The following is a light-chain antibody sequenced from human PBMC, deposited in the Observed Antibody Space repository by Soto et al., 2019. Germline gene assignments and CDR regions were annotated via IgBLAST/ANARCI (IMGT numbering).Light chain of an antibody. Sequence: QSALTQPASVSGSPGQSITISCTGTSSDVGGYNYVSWYQQHPGKAPKLMICDVSNRPSGVSNRFSGSKSGNTASLTISGLQAEDAGDYYCSSYTSSSTLVFGGGTKLTVL. CDR2: DVS. CDR1: SSDVGGYNY. V-gene: IGLV2-14*01. CDR3: SSYTSSSTLV. J-gene: IGLJ2*01.